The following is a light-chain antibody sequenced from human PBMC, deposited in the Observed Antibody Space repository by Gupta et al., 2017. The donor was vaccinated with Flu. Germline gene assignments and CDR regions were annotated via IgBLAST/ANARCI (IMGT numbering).Light chain of an antibody. J-gene: IGKJ1*01. CDR1: QIINSAY. V-gene: IGKV3-20*01. Sequence: GERVTLSFRASQIINSAYLAWYQQKPGQAPRLLIYGASDRATGPPDRFSGSGSATDFTLTISRLEPEDFALYYCHHYGTSRTFGQGTKVEIK. CDR2: GAS. CDR3: HHYGTSRT.